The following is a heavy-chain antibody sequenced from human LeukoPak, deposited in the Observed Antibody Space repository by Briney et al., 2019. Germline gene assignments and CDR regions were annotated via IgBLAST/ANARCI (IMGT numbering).Heavy chain of an antibody. CDR2: ISYDGNNQ. D-gene: IGHD4-17*01. CDR3: ARGLNRYFTTVTPLGDY. J-gene: IGHJ4*02. CDR1: GFTFNIYG. V-gene: IGHV3-30-3*01. Sequence: GRSLRLSCAGSGFTFNIYGIHWVRQAPGKGLEWVAVISYDGNNQYYTDSVRGRFTISRDTSNNTLYLQMNSLRVDDTAVYYCARGLNRYFTTVTPLGDYWGQGTLVTVSS.